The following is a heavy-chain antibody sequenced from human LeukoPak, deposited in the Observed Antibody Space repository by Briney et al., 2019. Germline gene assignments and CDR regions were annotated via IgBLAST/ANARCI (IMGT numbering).Heavy chain of an antibody. CDR1: GLTFSSYG. CDR2: IWYDGSNQ. V-gene: IGHV3-33*01. Sequence: GGSLRLSCTASGLTFSSYGMHWVRQAPGKGLEWVAVIWYDGSNQQYADSVKGRFTISRDNSGNTVFLQMNSLRPEDTAVYYCARVWGGSFDYWGQGTLVTVSS. D-gene: IGHD3-16*01. J-gene: IGHJ4*02. CDR3: ARVWGGSFDY.